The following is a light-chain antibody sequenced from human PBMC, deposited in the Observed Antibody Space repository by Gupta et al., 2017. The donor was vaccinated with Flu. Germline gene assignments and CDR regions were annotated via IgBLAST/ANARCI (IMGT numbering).Light chain of an antibody. Sequence: EIVLTQSPGTLSLPPGERVTLSCRASQSVSSNYLAWYQQRPGQAPRLLMYATSNRATGISDRFSGSGSGTDFTLTISRLEPEDFAVYYCQQFGSSPLTFGGGTRVEIK. J-gene: IGKJ4*01. CDR1: QSVSSNY. V-gene: IGKV3-20*01. CDR2: ATS. CDR3: QQFGSSPLT.